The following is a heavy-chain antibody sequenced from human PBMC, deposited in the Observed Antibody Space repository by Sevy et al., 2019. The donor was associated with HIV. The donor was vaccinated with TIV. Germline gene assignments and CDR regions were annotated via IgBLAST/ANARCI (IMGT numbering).Heavy chain of an antibody. J-gene: IGHJ3*02. CDR1: GFTFSSYA. CDR3: AKDGKYSSGWYDVSAFDM. V-gene: IGHV3-23*01. D-gene: IGHD6-19*01. Sequence: GGSLRLSCAASGFTFSSYAMSWVRQAPGKGLEWVSAISGSGGSTYYADSVKGRFTISRGNSKNTLYLQMNSLRAEDTGVYNCAKDGKYSSGWYDVSAFDMWGQGKMVTVSS. CDR2: ISGSGGST.